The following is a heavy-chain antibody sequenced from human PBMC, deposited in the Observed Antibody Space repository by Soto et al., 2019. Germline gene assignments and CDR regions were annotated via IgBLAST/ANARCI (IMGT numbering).Heavy chain of an antibody. CDR3: ARRVGKAYYDSSGYFPGNWYFDL. CDR1: GGTFSSYA. Sequence: GASVKVSCKASGGTFSSYAISWVRQAPGQGLEWMGGIIPIFGTANYAQKFQGRVTITADKSTSTAYMELSSLRSEDTAVYYCARRVGKAYYDSSGYFPGNWYFDLWGRGTLVTVSS. D-gene: IGHD3-22*01. V-gene: IGHV1-69*06. J-gene: IGHJ2*01. CDR2: IIPIFGTA.